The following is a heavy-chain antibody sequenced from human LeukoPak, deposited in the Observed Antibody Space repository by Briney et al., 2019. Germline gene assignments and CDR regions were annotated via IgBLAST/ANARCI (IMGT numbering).Heavy chain of an antibody. CDR2: IYPDDSDT. D-gene: IGHD2-8*01. Sequence: GESLKISCKGSGHSFTNSWIAWVRQKSGKGLEWMGIIYPDDSDTGYSPSFQGQVTISVDKSISTAYLQWSSLRASDTAMYYCARGAADCANGICYSYNWFDPWGQGTLVTVSS. J-gene: IGHJ5*02. CDR3: ARGAADCANGICYSYNWFDP. V-gene: IGHV5-51*01. CDR1: GHSFTNSW.